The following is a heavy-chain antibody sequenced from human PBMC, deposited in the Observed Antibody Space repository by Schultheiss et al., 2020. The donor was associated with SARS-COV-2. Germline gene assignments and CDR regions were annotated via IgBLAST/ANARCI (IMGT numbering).Heavy chain of an antibody. CDR1: GYTFTGYY. D-gene: IGHD3-22*01. CDR3: ARDGDYYDSSGYYPS. V-gene: IGHV1-2*02. Sequence: GESLKISCKASGYTFTGYYMHWVRQAPGQGLEWMGWINPNSGGTNYAQKFQGRVTMTRDTSISTAYMELSRLRSDDTAVYYCARDGDYYDSSGYYPSWGQGTLVTVSS. CDR2: INPNSGGT. J-gene: IGHJ5*02.